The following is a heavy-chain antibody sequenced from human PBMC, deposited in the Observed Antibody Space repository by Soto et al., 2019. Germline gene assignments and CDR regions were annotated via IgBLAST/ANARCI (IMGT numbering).Heavy chain of an antibody. J-gene: IGHJ5*02. Sequence: QVQLVQSGAEVKKPGSSVKVSCEASGGTFSIDTISWVRQAPGQGLEWMGGSANSAQKFQGRLTVTADESTRTVYLQLRSLTAEDTAVYYCAREGPPDIAGCVPWGQGTLVSVSS. V-gene: IGHV1-69*01. CDR1: GGTFSIDT. CDR3: AREGPPDIAGCVP. D-gene: IGHD2-15*01. CDR2: GSA.